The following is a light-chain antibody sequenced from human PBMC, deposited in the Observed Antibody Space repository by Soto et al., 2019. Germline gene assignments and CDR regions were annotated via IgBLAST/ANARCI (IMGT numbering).Light chain of an antibody. J-gene: IGLJ1*01. V-gene: IGLV2-14*01. CDR1: SSDVGGYNY. CDR2: DVS. CDR3: SSDTSESTTLYV. Sequence: QSVLTQPASVSGSPGQSITISCTGASSDVGGYNYVSWYQQHPGKAPKLMIYDVSNRPSGVSNRFSGSKYGNTASLTISGLQAEDEAYFDSSSDTSESTTLYVFGTMTKATGL.